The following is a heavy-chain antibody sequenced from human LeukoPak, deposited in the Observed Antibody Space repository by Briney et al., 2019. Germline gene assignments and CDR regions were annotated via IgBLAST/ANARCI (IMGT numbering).Heavy chain of an antibody. CDR3: ARVTLYSSGWYYYYYMDV. CDR2: IYSGGST. J-gene: IGHJ6*03. CDR1: GFTVSSNY. D-gene: IGHD6-19*01. V-gene: IGHV3-53*01. Sequence: GGSLRLSCAASGFTVSSNYMSWVRQAPGKGLEWVSVIYSGGSTYYADSVKGRFTISRDNSKNTLYLQMNSLRAEDTAVYYCARVTLYSSGWYYYYYMDVWGKGTTVTVFS.